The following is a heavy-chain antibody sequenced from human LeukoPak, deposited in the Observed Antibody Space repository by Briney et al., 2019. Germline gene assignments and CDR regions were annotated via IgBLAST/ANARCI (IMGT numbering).Heavy chain of an antibody. Sequence: GGSLRLSCAASGFTFSTYSMKWVRRAPGKGLEWVSYISDSGAMYYADSVRGRFTISRENAQNSLFLQMNSLRAEDTAVYYCARDGGYRGYDADCWGQGTLVTVSS. CDR3: ARDGGYRGYDADC. J-gene: IGHJ4*02. D-gene: IGHD5-12*01. CDR1: GFTFSTYS. CDR2: ISDSGAM. V-gene: IGHV3-48*01.